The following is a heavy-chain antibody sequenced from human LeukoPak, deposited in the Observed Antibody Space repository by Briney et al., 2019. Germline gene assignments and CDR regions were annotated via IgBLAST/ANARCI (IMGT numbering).Heavy chain of an antibody. D-gene: IGHD3-3*01. Sequence: ASVKVSCKVSGYSGFELDMHWVRQAPGKGLEWWGGFDRVDGGTIYARKIQGRVTMTEDASTDTAYMQMSSLKPEDTTVYSCATHTVSGVVTYAFQMWGRGTLVTVSS. CDR2: FDRVDGGT. V-gene: IGHV1-24*01. CDR3: ATHTVSGVVTYAFQM. J-gene: IGHJ3*02. CDR1: GYSGFELD.